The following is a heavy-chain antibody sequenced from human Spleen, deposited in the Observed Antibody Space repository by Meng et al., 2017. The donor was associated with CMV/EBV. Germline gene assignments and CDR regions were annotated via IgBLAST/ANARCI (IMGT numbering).Heavy chain of an antibody. V-gene: IGHV3-21*01. CDR2: ISSTTSYI. Sequence: GESLKISCAASGFTFSSYSMNWVRQAPGRGLEWVSLISSTTSYIYYADSVMGRFTISRDNAKNSLYLQMNSLRADGTAVYYCAREGGLEGWFDPWGQGTLVTVSS. J-gene: IGHJ5*02. CDR1: GFTFSSYS. CDR3: AREGGLEGWFDP. D-gene: IGHD3-16*01.